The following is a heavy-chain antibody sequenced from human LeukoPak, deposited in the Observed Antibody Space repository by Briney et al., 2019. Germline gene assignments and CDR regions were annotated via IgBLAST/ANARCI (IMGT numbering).Heavy chain of an antibody. J-gene: IGHJ4*02. V-gene: IGHV4-31*03. CDR3: ARDRYDSSGYGIDY. D-gene: IGHD3-22*01. CDR1: GGSISSGGYY. CDR2: IYYSGST. Sequence: PSQTLSLTCTVSGGSISSGGYYWSWIRQHPGKGLEWIGYIYYSGSTYYNLSLKSRVTISVDTSKNQFSLKLSSVTAADTAVYYCARDRYDSSGYGIDYWGQGTLVTVSS.